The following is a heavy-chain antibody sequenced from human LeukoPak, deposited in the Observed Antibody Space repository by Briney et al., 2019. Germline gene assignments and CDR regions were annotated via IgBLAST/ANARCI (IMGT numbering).Heavy chain of an antibody. J-gene: IGHJ6*03. D-gene: IGHD3-3*01. CDR1: GYTLTSYV. Sequence: GASVKVSCKASGYTLTSYVIHWVRQAPGQRLEWMGWINAGNGNTKYSQEFQDRVTITRGTSASTAYMELSSLRSEDMAVYYCARARYETRIWPKSRYDYYHYMDVWGKGTTVTVSS. CDR2: INAGNGNT. CDR3: ARARYETRIWPKSRYDYYHYMDV. V-gene: IGHV1-3*03.